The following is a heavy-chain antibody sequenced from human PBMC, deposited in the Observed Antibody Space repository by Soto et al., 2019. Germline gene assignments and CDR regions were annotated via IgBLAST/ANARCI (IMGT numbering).Heavy chain of an antibody. CDR3: ARDDSWSSCSGGSCYSFGAFDI. D-gene: IGHD2-15*01. J-gene: IGHJ3*02. Sequence: GLEWMGWINPNSGGTNYAQKFQGWVTMTRDTSISTAYMELSRLRSDDTAVYYWARDDSWSSCSGGSCYSFGAFDIWGQGTMVTVSS. CDR2: INPNSGGT. V-gene: IGHV1-2*04.